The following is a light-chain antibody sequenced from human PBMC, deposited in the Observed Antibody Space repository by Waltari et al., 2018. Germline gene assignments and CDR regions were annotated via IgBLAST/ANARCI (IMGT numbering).Light chain of an antibody. CDR2: DVS. V-gene: IGLV2-14*01. J-gene: IGLJ3*02. Sequence: QSALTQPASVSGSPGQSITLSCTGTSSDLGFYNYVPWYQQHPGKAPKLMIYDVSERPSGVSNRFSGSKSGNTASLTISGLQAEDEADYYCNSYAGSSSWVFGGGTKLTVL. CDR1: SSDLGFYNY. CDR3: NSYAGSSSWV.